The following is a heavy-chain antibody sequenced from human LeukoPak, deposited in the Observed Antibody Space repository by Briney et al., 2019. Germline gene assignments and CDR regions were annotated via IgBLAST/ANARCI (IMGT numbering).Heavy chain of an antibody. D-gene: IGHD2-15*01. Sequence: ASVKLSFKASGYSFTSYGITWMRHAPGQGLEWMGWISAYNGNTHYAERLQDRVTMTTDTSTSKAYMELRSLSPVDTAISYSARVSALSTLVGGPEYWGQGTLVIVSS. CDR1: GYSFTSYG. V-gene: IGHV1-18*01. CDR2: ISAYNGNT. CDR3: ARVSALSTLVGGPEY. J-gene: IGHJ4*02.